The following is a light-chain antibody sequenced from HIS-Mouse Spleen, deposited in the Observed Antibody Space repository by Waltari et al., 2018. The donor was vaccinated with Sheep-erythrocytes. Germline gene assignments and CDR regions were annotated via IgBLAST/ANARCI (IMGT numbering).Light chain of an antibody. J-gene: IGLJ2*01. CDR3: CSYAGSVV. Sequence: QSALTQPRSVSGSPGPALTISCTGTSSEGGGYNDVSWYQHHPGTAPKLMIYDVSKRPSGVPDRFSGSKSGNTASLTISGLQAEDEADYYCCSYAGSVVFGGGTKLTVL. V-gene: IGLV2-11*01. CDR2: DVS. CDR1: SSEGGGYND.